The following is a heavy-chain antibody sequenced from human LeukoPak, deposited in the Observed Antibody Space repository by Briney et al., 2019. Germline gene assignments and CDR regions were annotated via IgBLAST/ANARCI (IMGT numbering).Heavy chain of an antibody. V-gene: IGHV3-30*02. CDR2: IRYDGSNK. CDR3: AKTPGRWLQSSDYYYYYMDV. D-gene: IGHD5-24*01. J-gene: IGHJ6*03. Sequence: PGGSLRLSCAASGFTFSSYGMHWVRQAPGKGLEWVAFIRYDGSNKYYADSVKGRFTISRDNSKNTLYLQMNSLRAEDTAVYYCAKTPGRWLQSSDYYYYYMDVWGKGTTVTISS. CDR1: GFTFSSYG.